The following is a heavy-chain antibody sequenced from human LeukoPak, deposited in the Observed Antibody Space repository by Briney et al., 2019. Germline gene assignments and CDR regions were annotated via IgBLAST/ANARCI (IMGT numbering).Heavy chain of an antibody. J-gene: IGHJ5*02. CDR1: GGSFSGYY. D-gene: IGHD3-10*01. CDR3: ARGFSEVRGSPVWFDP. Sequence: PSETLSLTCAVYGGSFSGYYWSWIRQPPGKGLEWIGEINHSGSTNYNPSLKSRVTISVDTSKNQLSLKLSSVTAADTAVYCCARGFSEVRGSPVWFDPWGQGTLVTVSS. V-gene: IGHV4-34*01. CDR2: INHSGST.